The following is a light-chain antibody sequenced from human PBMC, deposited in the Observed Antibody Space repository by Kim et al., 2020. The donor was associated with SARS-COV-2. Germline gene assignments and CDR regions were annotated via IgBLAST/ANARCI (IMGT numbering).Light chain of an antibody. Sequence: SASVGDRVTNTCRASQSISSWLAWYQQKPGKAPKLLIYKASSLESGVPSRFSGSGSGTEFTLTISSLQPDDFATYYCQQYNSYRTFGQGTKVDIK. CDR1: QSISSW. V-gene: IGKV1-5*03. CDR2: KAS. J-gene: IGKJ1*01. CDR3: QQYNSYRT.